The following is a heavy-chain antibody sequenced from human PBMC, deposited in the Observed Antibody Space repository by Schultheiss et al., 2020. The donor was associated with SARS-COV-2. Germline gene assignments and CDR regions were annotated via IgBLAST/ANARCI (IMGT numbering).Heavy chain of an antibody. D-gene: IGHD7-27*01. CDR2: INPNSGGT. V-gene: IGHV1-2*02. CDR1: GYTFTGYD. J-gene: IGHJ4*02. Sequence: ASVKVSCKASGYTFTGYDMHWVRQAPGQRLEWMGWINPNSGGTNYAQKFQGMVTMTRDTSISTAYMELSRLRSDDTAVYYCARDGKNKDWGYGDYWGQGTLVTVSS. CDR3: ARDGKNKDWGYGDY.